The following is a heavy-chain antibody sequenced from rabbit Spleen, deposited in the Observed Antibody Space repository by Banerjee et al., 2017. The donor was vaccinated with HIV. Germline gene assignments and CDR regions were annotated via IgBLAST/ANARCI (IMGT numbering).Heavy chain of an antibody. V-gene: IGHV1S40*01. CDR2: IYNGDGST. Sequence: QSLEESGGDLVKPGASLTLTCRASGFSFSSSHYMCWVRQAPGKGLEWIACIYNGDGSTYYASWAKGRFTISKTSSTTVTLQMTSLTAADTATYFCARDSGSSFSSYGMDLWGQGTLVTVS. D-gene: IGHD8-1*01. J-gene: IGHJ6*01. CDR3: ARDSGSSFSSYGMDL. CDR1: GFSFSSSHY.